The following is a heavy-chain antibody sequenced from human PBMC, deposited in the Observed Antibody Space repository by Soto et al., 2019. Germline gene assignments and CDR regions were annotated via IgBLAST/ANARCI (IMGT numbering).Heavy chain of an antibody. J-gene: IGHJ4*02. CDR2: VSSDGRDK. D-gene: IGHD3-16*02. V-gene: IGHV3-7*01. CDR3: ASDDRYSGPFDY. CDR1: GFSFSSYW. Sequence: EVQLEESGGGLVQPGGSLRLSCAASGFSFSSYWMSWVRQAPGKGPEWVAIVSSDGRDKTYAESVKGRFTISRDNAENSLFLQMNSLRADDTAVYYCASDDRYSGPFDYWGQGALVTVSS.